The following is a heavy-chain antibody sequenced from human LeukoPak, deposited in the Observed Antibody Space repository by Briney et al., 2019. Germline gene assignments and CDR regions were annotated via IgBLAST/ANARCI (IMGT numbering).Heavy chain of an antibody. J-gene: IGHJ5*02. CDR3: ARLTGYSSESWFDP. CDR1: GGSISSGSYY. CDR2: IYTSGST. D-gene: IGHD3-9*01. V-gene: IGHV4-61*02. Sequence: SETLSLTCTVSGGSISSGSYYWSWIRQPAGKGLEWIGRIYTSGSTNYNPSLKSRVTIAVDTSKNQFSLKLSSVTAADTAVYYCARLTGYSSESWFDPWGQGTLVTVSS.